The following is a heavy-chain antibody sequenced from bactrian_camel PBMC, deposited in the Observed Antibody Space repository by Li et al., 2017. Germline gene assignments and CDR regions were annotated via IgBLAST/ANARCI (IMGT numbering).Heavy chain of an antibody. CDR1: GYDAVYLC. V-gene: IGHV3S54*01. CDR3: AAAAGLFGGTCLDVRSVDY. D-gene: IGHD7*01. Sequence: HVQLVESGGGSVQAGGSLSLSCAISGYDAVYLCMGWFRQQPGKEREGVAAINASGGRTYYRNSVKGRFTISQDNAKNTLYLQMNSLNTEDTAMYYCAAAAGLFGGTCLDVRSVDYWGQGTQVTVS. CDR2: INASGGRT. J-gene: IGHJ4*01.